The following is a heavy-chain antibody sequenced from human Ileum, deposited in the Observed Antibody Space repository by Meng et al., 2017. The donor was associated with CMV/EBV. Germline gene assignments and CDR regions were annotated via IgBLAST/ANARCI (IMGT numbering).Heavy chain of an antibody. CDR3: ARGWGSYYFDY. CDR1: GERLSSNNAV. J-gene: IGHJ4*02. CDR2: TYYRSKWFT. D-gene: IGHD3-16*01. V-gene: IGHV6-1*01. Sequence: VNMQASGQGMGQLLQTLLPTCSISGERLSSNNAVWAWISQSPSRGFEWLGETYYRSKWFTQYAESVESRITINPDTSKIQFSLQLKSVTPEDTAVYHCARGWGSYYFDYWGQGTLVTVSS.